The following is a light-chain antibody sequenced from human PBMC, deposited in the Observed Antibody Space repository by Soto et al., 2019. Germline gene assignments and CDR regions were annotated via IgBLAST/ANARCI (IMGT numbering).Light chain of an antibody. V-gene: IGKV3-11*01. Sequence: EIVLTQSPATLSLSPGERATLSCRASQSVSSYLAWYQQKPGQAPRLLIYDASNRATGIPARFSGSGSGTDFTLTISSLEPEDFATYYCLQANNYPWTFGLGTKVDI. CDR1: QSVSSY. J-gene: IGKJ1*01. CDR2: DAS. CDR3: LQANNYPWT.